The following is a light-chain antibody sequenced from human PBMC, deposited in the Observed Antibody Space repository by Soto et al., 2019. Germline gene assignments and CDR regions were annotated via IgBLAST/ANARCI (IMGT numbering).Light chain of an antibody. CDR2: ANS. CDR3: QSYDSSRSAGV. Sequence: QSVLTQPPSVSGAPGQRVTISCTETSSNIGAGYDVHWYQQLPGTAPKLLIYANSNRPSGVPDRFSGSKSGTSASLAITGLQAEDEADYYCQSYDSSRSAGVFGGGTQLTVL. J-gene: IGLJ3*02. V-gene: IGLV1-40*01. CDR1: SSNIGAGYD.